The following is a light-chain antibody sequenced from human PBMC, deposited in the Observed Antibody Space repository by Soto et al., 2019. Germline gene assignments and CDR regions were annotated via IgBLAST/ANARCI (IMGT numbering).Light chain of an antibody. CDR2: KTS. CDR1: QTISSW. J-gene: IGKJ5*01. Sequence: DIQMTQSPSTLSASVGDSVTIACRASQTISSWVAWYQQKPGKAPRLLIYKTSSLESGVPSRFSGSGSGTEFTLTISGLQPDDFASYFCLQYNTYPFTFGQGTRLEIK. CDR3: LQYNTYPFT. V-gene: IGKV1-5*03.